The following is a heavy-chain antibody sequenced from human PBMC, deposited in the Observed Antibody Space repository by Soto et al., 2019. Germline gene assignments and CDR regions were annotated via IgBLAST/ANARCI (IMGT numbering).Heavy chain of an antibody. CDR2: FIPIFGTA. V-gene: IGHV1-69*12. CDR3: AMTREYYYYGMDV. CDR1: GGTFSSYG. J-gene: IGHJ6*02. D-gene: IGHD3-10*01. Sequence: QVQLVQSGAEVKKPGSSVKVSCKASGGTFSSYGISWVRQAPGQGLEWMGGFIPIFGTANYAQKFQGRVTITADESTSTAYMELSSLRSEDTAAYYCAMTREYYYYGMDVWGQGTTVPVSS.